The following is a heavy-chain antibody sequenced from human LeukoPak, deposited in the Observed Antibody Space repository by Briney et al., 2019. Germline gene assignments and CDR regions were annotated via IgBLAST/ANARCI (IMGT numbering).Heavy chain of an antibody. D-gene: IGHD3-16*02. CDR3: ARGRVTFGGVIDY. V-gene: IGHV1-18*01. Sequence: ASVKVSCKASGSTFTSFAFSWVRQAPGQGLEWMGWISPYNGNAKYAQNLQGRVTMTADTSTRTVYMELRSLRSDDTAVYYCARGRVTFGGVIDYWGQGTLVTVSS. CDR2: ISPYNGNA. J-gene: IGHJ4*02. CDR1: GSTFTSFA.